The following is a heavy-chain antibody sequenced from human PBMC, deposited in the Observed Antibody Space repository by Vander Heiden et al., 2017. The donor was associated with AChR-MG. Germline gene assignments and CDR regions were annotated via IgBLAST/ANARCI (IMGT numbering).Heavy chain of an antibody. J-gene: IGHJ4*02. CDR2: IYHSGST. Sequence: QLQLQESGSGLVKPSQTLSLTCAVSGGSISSGGYSWSWIRQPPGKGLEWIGYIYHSGSTYYNPSLKSRVTISVDRSKNQFSLKLSSVTAADTAVYYCARGVYYGSGSYYIDYWGQGTLVTVSS. CDR1: GGSISSGGYS. CDR3: ARGVYYGSGSYYIDY. V-gene: IGHV4-30-2*01. D-gene: IGHD3-10*01.